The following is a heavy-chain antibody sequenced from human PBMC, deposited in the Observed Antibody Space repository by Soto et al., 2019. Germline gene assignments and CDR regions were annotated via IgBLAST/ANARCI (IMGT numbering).Heavy chain of an antibody. D-gene: IGHD4-17*01. J-gene: IGHJ4*02. V-gene: IGHV3-9*01. Sequence: LRLSCVASGFTVDDYAMHWVRQAPGRGLEWVSGISANGDNVDYADSVKGRFTVSRDNAKNSLFLQMNSLRPEDTALYYCAKAKKWGGMTTIQYFDSWGQGTQVTVS. CDR3: AKAKKWGGMTTIQYFDS. CDR2: ISANGDNV. CDR1: GFTVDDYA.